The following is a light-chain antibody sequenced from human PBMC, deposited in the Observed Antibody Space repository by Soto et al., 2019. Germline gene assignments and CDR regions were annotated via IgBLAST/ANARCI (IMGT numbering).Light chain of an antibody. Sequence: QSVLTQPASVSGSPGQSITISCTGTSSDVGSYNYVSWYQQHPGKAPKLMIYDVSNRPSGVSNRFSGSKSDNTASLTISGLQAEDEADYYCSSYSISSTLGVFGGGTKLTVL. CDR2: DVS. V-gene: IGLV2-14*01. CDR1: SSDVGSYNY. CDR3: SSYSISSTLGV. J-gene: IGLJ2*01.